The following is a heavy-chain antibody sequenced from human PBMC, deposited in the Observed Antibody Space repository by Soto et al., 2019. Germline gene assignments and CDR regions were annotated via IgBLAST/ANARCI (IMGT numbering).Heavy chain of an antibody. Sequence: PGGSLRLSCAASGFTFSSYAMSWVRQAPGKGLEWVSAISGSGGSTYYADSVKGRFTISRDNSKNALYLQMNSLRAEDTAVYYCAKDDTMIVVAAFDYWGQGTLVTVSS. CDR2: ISGSGGST. D-gene: IGHD3-22*01. CDR3: AKDDTMIVVAAFDY. V-gene: IGHV3-23*01. J-gene: IGHJ4*02. CDR1: GFTFSSYA.